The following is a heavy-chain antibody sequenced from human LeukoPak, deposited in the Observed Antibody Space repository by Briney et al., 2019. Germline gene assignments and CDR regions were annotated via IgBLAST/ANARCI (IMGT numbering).Heavy chain of an antibody. J-gene: IGHJ6*04. D-gene: IGHD2-21*02. CDR1: GFTFSSYS. Sequence: PGGSLRLSCAASGFTFSSYSMNWVRQAPGKGLEWVSSISSSSSYIYYADSVKGRFTISRDNAKNSLYLQMNSLRAEDTAVYYCARVFVVVTADYYYGMDVWGKGTTVTVSS. CDR3: ARVFVVVTADYYYGMDV. V-gene: IGHV3-21*01. CDR2: ISSSSSYI.